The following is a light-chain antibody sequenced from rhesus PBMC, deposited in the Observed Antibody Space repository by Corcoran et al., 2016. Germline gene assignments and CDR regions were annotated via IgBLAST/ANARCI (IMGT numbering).Light chain of an antibody. J-gene: IGKJ4*01. V-gene: IGKV1-66*01. CDR3: QRYNNYPLT. CDR1: RNIKNF. Sequence: DIQMTQSPSSLSASVGDRVTITCRASRNIKNFLSWYQQKPGKAPRPLIFSASSLETGVPSSVSGNGSGTDYTLTISSLQPEDIATYYCQRYNNYPLTFGGGTKVEIK. CDR2: SAS.